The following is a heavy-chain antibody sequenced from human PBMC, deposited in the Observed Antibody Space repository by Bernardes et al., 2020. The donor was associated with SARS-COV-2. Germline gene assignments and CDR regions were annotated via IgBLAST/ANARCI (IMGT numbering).Heavy chain of an antibody. J-gene: IGHJ4*02. Sequence: GGSRRLSCAVSGFTLSSYWMYWVRQVPGKGLVCVSRINSDGTITNYADSVKGRFTISRDTAKNTLYLQMNSLRAEDTAVYYCASQLGVGYWGQGTLVTVSS. CDR2: INSDGTIT. CDR1: GFTLSSYW. CDR3: ASQLGVGY. V-gene: IGHV3-74*01. D-gene: IGHD3-16*01.